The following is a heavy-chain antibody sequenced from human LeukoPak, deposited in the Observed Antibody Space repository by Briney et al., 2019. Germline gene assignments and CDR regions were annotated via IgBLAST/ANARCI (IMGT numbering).Heavy chain of an antibody. D-gene: IGHD3-10*01. CDR3: ARSSVSGTYSGGY. CDR2: IYYGGST. Sequence: PSETLSLTCTVSGGSISSYYWSWIRQSPGKGLEWIGYIYYGGSTYSNPSLKGRVTISADTSKNQFSLKLTSVTAADTAVYYCARSSVSGTYSGGYWGQGILVTVSS. J-gene: IGHJ4*02. CDR1: GGSISSYY. V-gene: IGHV4-59*08.